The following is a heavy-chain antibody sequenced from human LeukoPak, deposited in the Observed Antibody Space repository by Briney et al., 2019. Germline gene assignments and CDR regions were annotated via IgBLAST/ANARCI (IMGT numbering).Heavy chain of an antibody. CDR3: ARMAPSADYYYGMDV. Sequence: PGRSLRLSCAASGFTFSSYAMHWVRQAPGKGLEWVAVISYDGSNKYYADSVKGRFTISRDNSKNTLYLQMNSLRAEDTAVYYCARMAPSADYYYGMDVWGQGTTVTVSS. CDR2: ISYDGSNK. CDR1: GFTFSSYA. D-gene: IGHD5-24*01. V-gene: IGHV3-30-3*01. J-gene: IGHJ6*02.